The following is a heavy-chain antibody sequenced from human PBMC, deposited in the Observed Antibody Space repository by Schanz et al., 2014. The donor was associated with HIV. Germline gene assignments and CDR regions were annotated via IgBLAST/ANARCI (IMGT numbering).Heavy chain of an antibody. J-gene: IGHJ5*02. Sequence: QLQLQESGPGLVKPSQTLSLTCTVSGGSISSGDYYWSWIRQHPGKGLEWIGYIYYSGSTYYNPSLKSRVTISVDTSKNQFSLKLSSVTAADTAVYYCARDLNYYGSGSPRFDPWGQGTLVTVSS. CDR3: ARDLNYYGSGSPRFDP. V-gene: IGHV4-31*03. CDR2: IYYSGST. CDR1: GGSISSGDYY. D-gene: IGHD3-10*01.